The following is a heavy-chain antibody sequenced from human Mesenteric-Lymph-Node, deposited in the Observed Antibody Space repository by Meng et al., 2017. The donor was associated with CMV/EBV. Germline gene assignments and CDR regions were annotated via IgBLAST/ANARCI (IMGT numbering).Heavy chain of an antibody. CDR1: RGSFSSYP. J-gene: IGHJ4*02. CDR3: GRDNWGSIDY. D-gene: IGHD7-27*01. V-gene: IGHV4-59*13. Sequence: QGPLQESGPGLVKPSDTLSLTCTGSRGSFSSYPWSWIRQPPGKGLEWVGYMSYSGSTNYNPSLKSRITMSLDTSKNQFSLELSSVTAADTAVYYCGRDNWGSIDYWGQGTLVTVSS. CDR2: MSYSGST.